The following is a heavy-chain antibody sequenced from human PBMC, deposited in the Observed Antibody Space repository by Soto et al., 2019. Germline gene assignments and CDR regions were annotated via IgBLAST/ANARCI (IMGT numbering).Heavy chain of an antibody. J-gene: IGHJ6*03. CDR3: ARHHPPPVLLWFGDNYYMDV. CDR1: GGSISSYY. CDR2: IYYSGST. D-gene: IGHD3-10*01. V-gene: IGHV4-59*08. Sequence: SETLSLTCTVSGGSISSYYWSWIRQPPGKGLEWIGYIYYSGSTNSNPSLKSRVTISVDTSKNQFSLKLSSVTAADTAVYYCARHHPPPVLLWFGDNYYMDVWGKGTTVTVSS.